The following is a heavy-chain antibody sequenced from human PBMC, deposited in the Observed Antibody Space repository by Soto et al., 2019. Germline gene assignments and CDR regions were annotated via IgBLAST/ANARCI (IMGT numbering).Heavy chain of an antibody. CDR2: IIPSGGST. CDR3: ATLTSAGFDY. V-gene: IGHV1-46*03. J-gene: IGHJ4*02. Sequence: ASVKVSCKASGYTFTSYYMHWVRQAPGQGLEWMGIIIPSGGSTSYAQKFQGRVTMSRDTSTSTVYMELSSLRSEDTAVYYCATLTSAGFDYWGQGTLVTVSS. CDR1: GYTFTSYY. D-gene: IGHD6-13*01.